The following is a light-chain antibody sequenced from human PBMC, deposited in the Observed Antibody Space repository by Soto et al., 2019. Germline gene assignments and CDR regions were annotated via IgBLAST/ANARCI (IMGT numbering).Light chain of an antibody. J-gene: IGLJ3*02. Sequence: VLPQRPSASGTPGQRVTISCSGSSSDIGSNPVNWYQQLPGKAPKLLIYSNNHRPSGVPDRFSGSKSGTSASLAISGLQSEDEADYFCAAWDDSLNGPVFGGGTKVTVL. CDR3: AAWDDSLNGPV. CDR2: SNN. V-gene: IGLV1-44*01. CDR1: SSDIGSNP.